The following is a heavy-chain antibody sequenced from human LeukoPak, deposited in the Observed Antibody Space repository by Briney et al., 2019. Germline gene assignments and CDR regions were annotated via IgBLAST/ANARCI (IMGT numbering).Heavy chain of an antibody. V-gene: IGHV3-7*05. CDR1: GFTFRSYW. CDR2: IKEDGSEI. Sequence: GGSLRLSCVASGFTFRSYWMRWVRQAPGKGLEWVAHIKEDGSEIYYVDSVKGRFTISRDNGKNSLYLRMNTQRVEDTAVYYCARSGYYFGLDVWGQGTTVIVSS. CDR3: ARSGYYFGLDV. J-gene: IGHJ6*02.